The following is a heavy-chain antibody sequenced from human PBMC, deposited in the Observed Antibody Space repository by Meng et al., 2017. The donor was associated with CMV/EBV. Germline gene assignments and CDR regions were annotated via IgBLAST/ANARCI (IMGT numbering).Heavy chain of an antibody. CDR3: ASGGSYYLVDLDY. V-gene: IGHV1-2*02. D-gene: IGHD1-26*01. J-gene: IGHJ4*02. CDR2: INPNSGGT. CDR1: GYTFTGYY. Sequence: KASGYTFTGYYMHWVRQAPGQGLEWMGWINPNSGGTNYAQKFQGRVTMTRDTSISTAYMELSRLRSDDAAVYYCASGGSYYLVDLDYWGQGTLVTVSS.